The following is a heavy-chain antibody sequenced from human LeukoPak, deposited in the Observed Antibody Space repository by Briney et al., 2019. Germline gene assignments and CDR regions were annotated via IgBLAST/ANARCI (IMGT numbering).Heavy chain of an antibody. CDR2: ISGDGGST. D-gene: IGHD3-3*01. J-gene: IGHJ5*02. V-gene: IGHV3-43*02. Sequence: GGSLRLSCAASGFTFDDYAMHWVRQAPGKGLEWVSLISGDGGSTYYADSVKGRFTISRDNSKNSLYPQMNSLRTEDTALYYCAKDPGNGYDFWSGYSDNWFDPWGQGTLVTVSS. CDR1: GFTFDDYA. CDR3: AKDPGNGYDFWSGYSDNWFDP.